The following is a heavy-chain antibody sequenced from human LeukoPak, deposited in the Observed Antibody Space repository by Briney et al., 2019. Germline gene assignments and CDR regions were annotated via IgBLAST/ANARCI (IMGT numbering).Heavy chain of an antibody. CDR3: ARDLTILTAVTTQRP. D-gene: IGHD4-17*01. J-gene: IGHJ5*02. CDR1: GYTFTSYA. CDR2: VNTNTGNP. Sequence: ASVKISCQASGYTFTSYAMNWVRQAPGQGLEWMGWVNTNTGNPTYAQGFTGRFVFSLGTSVSTAYLQISSLKAEDTAVYYCARDLTILTAVTTQRPWGQGTLVTVSS. V-gene: IGHV7-4-1*02.